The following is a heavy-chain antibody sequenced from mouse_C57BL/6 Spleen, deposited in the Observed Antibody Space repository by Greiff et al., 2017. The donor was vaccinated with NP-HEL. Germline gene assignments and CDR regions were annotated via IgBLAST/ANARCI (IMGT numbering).Heavy chain of an antibody. V-gene: IGHV1-18*01. J-gene: IGHJ4*01. CDR2: INPNNVGT. CDR1: GYTFTDYN. D-gene: IGHD3-3*01. Sequence: EVQLQQSGPELVKSGASVKIPCKASGYTFTDYNMDWVKQSHGKSLEWIGDINPNNVGTIYNQKFKGKDTLTVGKSSSTAYMALRSLTSEDTAVYYCGRGDSPRDYDMDYWDKGTSVTVSS. CDR3: GRGDSPRDYDMDY.